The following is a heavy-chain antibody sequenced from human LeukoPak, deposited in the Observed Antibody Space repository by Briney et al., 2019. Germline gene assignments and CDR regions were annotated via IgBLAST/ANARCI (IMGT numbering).Heavy chain of an antibody. V-gene: IGHV4-39*07. J-gene: IGHJ5*02. CDR1: GGSISSSSYY. CDR2: IYYSGST. D-gene: IGHD6-13*01. Sequence: PSETLSLTCTVSGGSISSSSYYWGWIRQPPGKGLEWIGSIYYSGSTYYNPSLKSRVTISVDTSKNQFSLKLSSVTAADTAVYYCARDRNPPYSSSWYVPTVGANWFDPWGQGTLVTVSS. CDR3: ARDRNPPYSSSWYVPTVGANWFDP.